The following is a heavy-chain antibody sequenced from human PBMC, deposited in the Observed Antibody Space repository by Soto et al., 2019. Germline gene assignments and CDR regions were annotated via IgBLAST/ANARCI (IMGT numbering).Heavy chain of an antibody. V-gene: IGHV3-23*01. CDR1: GFTFSSYA. J-gene: IGHJ4*02. CDR2: ISGSGGST. Sequence: EVQLLESGGGLVQPGGSLRLSCAASGFTFSSYAMSWVRQAPGKGLEWVSAISGSGGSTYYADSVKGRFTISRDNSKNTLYLQMNSLRAEDTAVYYCVKNYRNFWCGYSDYWGQGTLVTVSS. CDR3: VKNYRNFWCGYSDY. D-gene: IGHD3-3*01.